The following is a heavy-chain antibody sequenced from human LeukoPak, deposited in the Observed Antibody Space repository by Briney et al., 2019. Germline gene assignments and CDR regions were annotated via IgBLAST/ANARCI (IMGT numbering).Heavy chain of an antibody. V-gene: IGHV3-53*01. CDR3: ARGRCGGDCYDAFDI. D-gene: IGHD2-21*02. CDR2: IYSGGST. J-gene: IGHJ3*02. CDR1: GFTFSSNY. Sequence: PGGSLRLSCAASGFTFSSNYMSWVRQAPGKGLEWVSVIYSGGSTYYADSVKGRFTISRDNSKNTLYLQMNSLRAEDTAVYYCARGRCGGDCYDAFDIWGQGTMVTVSS.